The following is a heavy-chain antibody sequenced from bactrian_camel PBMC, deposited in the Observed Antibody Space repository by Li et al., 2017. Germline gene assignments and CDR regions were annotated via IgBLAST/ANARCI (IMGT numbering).Heavy chain of an antibody. Sequence: VQLVESGGGTVQAGGSLRLSCVIGGNTYNTDCMGWFRQPPGEERGGVAAIYNLNGNAYYADSVKGRFTISQDNAKNTLYLDMNSLKTEDTATYFCASGRTGDQGAISVSCNYSPFDEYLYWGQGTQVTVS. CDR3: ASGRTGDQGAISVSCNYSPFDEYLY. J-gene: IGHJ4*01. V-gene: IGHV3S54*01. CDR2: IYNLNGNA. CDR1: GNTYNTDC. D-gene: IGHD2*01.